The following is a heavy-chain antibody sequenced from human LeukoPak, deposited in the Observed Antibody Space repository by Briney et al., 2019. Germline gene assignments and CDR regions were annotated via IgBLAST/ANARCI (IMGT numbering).Heavy chain of an antibody. D-gene: IGHD4-17*01. J-gene: IGHJ4*02. Sequence: PGGSLRLSCAASGFTFSNYGTNWVRQAPGRGLEWVSGIIGSGGSTYYADSVKGRFTISRDNSKDTLYLQMNSLRVDDTAVYYCARDSFGYYGHKGTTFENWGQGTLVTVSS. V-gene: IGHV3-23*01. CDR2: IIGSGGST. CDR1: GFTFSNYG. CDR3: ARDSFGYYGHKGTTFEN.